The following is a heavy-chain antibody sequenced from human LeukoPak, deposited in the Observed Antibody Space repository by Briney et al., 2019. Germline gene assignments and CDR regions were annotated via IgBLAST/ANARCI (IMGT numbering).Heavy chain of an antibody. J-gene: IGHJ4*02. Sequence: SETLSLTCTTSGGSISSISYYWGWIRQPPGKGLEWIGSIYYTGSTYYNPSLKSRVTISVDTSKNQFSLKLSSVTAADTAVYYCARVDGYKPAPFDYWGQGTLVTVSS. CDR1: GGSISSISYY. CDR2: IYYTGST. CDR3: ARVDGYKPAPFDY. V-gene: IGHV4-39*07. D-gene: IGHD5-24*01.